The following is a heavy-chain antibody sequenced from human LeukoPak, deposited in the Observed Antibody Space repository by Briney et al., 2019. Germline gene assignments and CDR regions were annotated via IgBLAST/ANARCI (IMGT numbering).Heavy chain of an antibody. D-gene: IGHD3-22*01. J-gene: IGHJ4*02. V-gene: IGHV3-30*18. CDR3: AKIWAYDSSGYTFDY. CDR1: GFTFSSYD. Sequence: GGSLRLSCAASGFTFSSYDMHWVRQAPGKGLEWVARISDDGTNKYYVDSVKGRVTISRDNSKNTLFLQMNSLRAEDTAVYYCAKIWAYDSSGYTFDYWGQGTLVTVSS. CDR2: ISDDGTNK.